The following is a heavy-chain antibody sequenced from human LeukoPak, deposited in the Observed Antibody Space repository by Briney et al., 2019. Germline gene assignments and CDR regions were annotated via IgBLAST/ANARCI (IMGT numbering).Heavy chain of an antibody. CDR2: INHSGRT. CDR1: DGSVSGHF. J-gene: IGHJ3*02. Sequence: SETLSHTCAVYDGSVSGHFWIWIRQPPGKGLEWIGEINHSGRTNYNPSLKSRVTISVDTSKNQFSLKLSSVTAADTAVYYCASSPIMGTGAFDIWGQGTMVTVSS. CDR3: ASSPIMGTGAFDI. D-gene: IGHD2-8*01. V-gene: IGHV4-34*01.